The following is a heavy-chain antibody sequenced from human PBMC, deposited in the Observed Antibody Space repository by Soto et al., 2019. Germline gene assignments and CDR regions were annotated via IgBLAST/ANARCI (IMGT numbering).Heavy chain of an antibody. CDR2: ISSSSSYT. CDR1: GFTFSDYY. CDR3: ARDRRDCTNGVCSIFDY. J-gene: IGHJ4*02. D-gene: IGHD2-8*01. V-gene: IGHV3-11*06. Sequence: ESGGGLVKPGGSLRLSCAASGFTFSDYYMSWIRQAPGKGLEWVSYISSSSSYTNYADSVKGRFTISRDNAKNSLYLQMNSLRAEDTAVYYCARDRRDCTNGVCSIFDYWGQGTLVTVSS.